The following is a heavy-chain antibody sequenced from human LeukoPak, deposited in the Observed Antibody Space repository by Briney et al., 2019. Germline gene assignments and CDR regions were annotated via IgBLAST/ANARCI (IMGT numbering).Heavy chain of an antibody. D-gene: IGHD6-6*01. J-gene: IGHJ6*03. CDR3: ASVAVPAARPNPGYYYYMDV. V-gene: IGHV1-46*01. CDR2: INPSGGST. Sequence: ASVKVSCKASGYTFTSYYMHWVRQAPGQGLEWMGIINPSGGSTSYAQKFQGRVTMARDTSTSTVYMELSSLRSEDTAVYYCASVAVPAARPNPGYYYYMDVWGKGTTVTVSS. CDR1: GYTFTSYY.